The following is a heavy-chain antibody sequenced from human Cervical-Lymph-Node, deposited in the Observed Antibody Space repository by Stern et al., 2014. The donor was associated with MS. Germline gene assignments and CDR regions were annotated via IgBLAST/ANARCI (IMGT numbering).Heavy chain of an antibody. CDR3: TRGGGYLTKD. CDR1: SGSMTNSY. J-gene: IGHJ4*02. D-gene: IGHD5-12*01. V-gene: IGHV4-59*01. CDR2: IHSSGRT. Sequence: QVQLQESGPGLVQPSETLSLTCSVSSGSMTNSYWSWIRQPPGKGLEWSAYIHSSGRTTYNPSLRGRVTISADTSKKQVSLKLETVTAADTAVYYCTRGGGYLTKDWGQGTLVTVSS.